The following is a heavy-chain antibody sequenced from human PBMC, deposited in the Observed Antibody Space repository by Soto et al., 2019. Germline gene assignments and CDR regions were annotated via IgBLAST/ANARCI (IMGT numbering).Heavy chain of an antibody. V-gene: IGHV4-38-2*01. D-gene: IGHD2-15*01. J-gene: IGHJ3*01. CDR3: ARARWYDAFDV. CDR2: IFHGGNT. Sequence: ASETLSLTCAVSGFFISSGNYWGGIRKPPGKGLEWIGSIFHGGNTYYNPSLKSRVTISVDMSKNQFSLKLNSVTAADTAVYYCARARWYDAFDVWGQGTVVTVSS. CDR1: GFFISSGNY.